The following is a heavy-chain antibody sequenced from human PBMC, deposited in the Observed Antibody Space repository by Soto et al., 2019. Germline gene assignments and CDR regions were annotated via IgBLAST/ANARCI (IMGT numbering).Heavy chain of an antibody. V-gene: IGHV3-23*01. CDR3: AKGDSGYRYSDTYYFDY. Sequence: GSLRLSCAASGLTFSNYAMNWVRQAPGEGLEWVSAISGSGGSTHYADSVKGRFTISRDNSKNKLYLQMNSLRAEDTAIYYCAKGDSGYRYSDTYYFDYWGQGALVTVSS. CDR1: GLTFSNYA. D-gene: IGHD5-18*01. J-gene: IGHJ4*02. CDR2: ISGSGGST.